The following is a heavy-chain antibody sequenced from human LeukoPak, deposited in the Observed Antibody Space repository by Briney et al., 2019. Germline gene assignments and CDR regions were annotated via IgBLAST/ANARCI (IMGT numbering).Heavy chain of an antibody. CDR3: ARILATFTTWDY. D-gene: IGHD5-12*01. CDR2: IKPDGSDK. V-gene: IGHV3-7*01. J-gene: IGHJ4*02. CDR1: GFTFSNHW. Sequence: LGESLRLSCAASGFTFSNHWMSWVRQAPGKGLEWVASIKPDGSDKYYVDSVKGRFTISRDNAKNSLSLQMNSLRAEDTAVYYCARILATFTTWDYWGQGTLVTVSS.